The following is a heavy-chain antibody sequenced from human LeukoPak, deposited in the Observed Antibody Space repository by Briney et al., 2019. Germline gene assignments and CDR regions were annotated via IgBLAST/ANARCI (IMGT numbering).Heavy chain of an antibody. Sequence: GGSLRLSCAASGFSFSSYWTHWVRHAPGKGLVWVSRINSDGSSTIYADSVKGRFTISRDNAKNTLYLQMNSLRAEDTAVYYCARVERGSYGDFDFDYWGQGTLVTVSS. CDR2: INSDGSST. CDR3: ARVERGSYGDFDFDY. V-gene: IGHV3-74*01. CDR1: GFSFSSYW. D-gene: IGHD5-18*01. J-gene: IGHJ4*02.